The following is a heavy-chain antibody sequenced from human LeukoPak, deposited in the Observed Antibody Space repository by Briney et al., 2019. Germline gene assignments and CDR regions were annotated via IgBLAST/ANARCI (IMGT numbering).Heavy chain of an antibody. CDR2: ISYDGSHT. D-gene: IGHD6-13*01. V-gene: IGHV3-33*01. CDR1: GFTFRNYG. J-gene: IGHJ4*02. Sequence: TGGSLRLSCAASGFTFRNYGMIWARQAPGKGLEWVALISYDGSHTNYVDSVKGRFTISRDNSKSSLFLQMNSLRAEDTAVYYCATVRGNRDSNWYYVYWGQGTLLTVSS. CDR3: ATVRGNRDSNWYYVY.